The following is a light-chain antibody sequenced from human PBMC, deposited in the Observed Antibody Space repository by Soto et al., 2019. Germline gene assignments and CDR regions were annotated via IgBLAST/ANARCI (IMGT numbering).Light chain of an antibody. Sequence: IVLTQSPGTLSLSPGERATLSCRASHSVSSSYLAWYQQKPGQAPRLLIYGASSRATGIPDRFSGSGSGTDFTLTIRRLEPEDFAVYYCQQYGSSPPITFGQGTRLEIK. CDR3: QQYGSSPPIT. CDR2: GAS. J-gene: IGKJ5*01. CDR1: HSVSSSY. V-gene: IGKV3-20*01.